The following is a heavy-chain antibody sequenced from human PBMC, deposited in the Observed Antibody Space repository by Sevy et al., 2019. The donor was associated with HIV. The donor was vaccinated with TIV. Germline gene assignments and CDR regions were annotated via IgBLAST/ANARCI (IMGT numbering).Heavy chain of an antibody. V-gene: IGHV1-2*04. D-gene: IGHD4-17*01. CDR1: GYTFTGYY. J-gene: IGHJ4*02. CDR3: ARGDYGDYGDENFDY. Sequence: ASVKVSCKASGYTFTGYYLHWVRQAPGQGLEWMGWINPNSGGTNYAQKFQGLVTMTRETSISTAYMELSRLGSDDTAVYYCARGDYGDYGDENFDYWGQGTLVTVSS. CDR2: INPNSGGT.